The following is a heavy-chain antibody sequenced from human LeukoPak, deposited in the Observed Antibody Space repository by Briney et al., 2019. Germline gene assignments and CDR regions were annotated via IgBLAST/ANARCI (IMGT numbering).Heavy chain of an antibody. V-gene: IGHV3-21*01. CDR3: ARVKGDGAFDT. J-gene: IGHJ3*02. D-gene: IGHD3-16*01. CDR2: ISSSSSYI. CDR1: GFTFSSYS. Sequence: PGGSLRLSCAASGFTFSSYSMNWVRQAPGKGLEWVSSISSSSSYIYHADSVKGRFTISRDNAKNSLYLQMNSLRAEDTAVYYCARVKGDGAFDTWGQGTMVTVSS.